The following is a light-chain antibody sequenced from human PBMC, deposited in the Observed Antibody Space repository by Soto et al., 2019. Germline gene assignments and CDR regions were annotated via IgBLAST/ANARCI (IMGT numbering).Light chain of an antibody. V-gene: IGKV1-39*01. CDR1: QRITTY. Sequence: IHMTQSPSSLSASVGDRVTITCRASQRITTYLNWYQQKPGKAPKLLISTAASLQGGVPSRFSGSVSGTDFTLTITTLLPEDFATYFCQQSYSTPYTFGQGTKLEIK. J-gene: IGKJ2*01. CDR2: TAA. CDR3: QQSYSTPYT.